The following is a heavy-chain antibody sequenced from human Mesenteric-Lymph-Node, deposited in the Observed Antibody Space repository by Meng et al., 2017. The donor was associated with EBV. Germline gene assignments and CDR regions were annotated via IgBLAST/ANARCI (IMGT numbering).Heavy chain of an antibody. Sequence: QVQLVQSRCELKKPVGSGKVACKASGYIFTDYMMNWVRQAPGQGPEWLGWINTNTGNPKYAQAFTGRFVFSLDTSVSTAYLQISSLKAEDTAVYYCARDPGGSGSYSYDSWGQGTLVTVSS. V-gene: IGHV7-4-1*02. CDR1: GYIFTDYM. D-gene: IGHD3-10*01. J-gene: IGHJ4*02. CDR2: INTNTGNP. CDR3: ARDPGGSGSYSYDS.